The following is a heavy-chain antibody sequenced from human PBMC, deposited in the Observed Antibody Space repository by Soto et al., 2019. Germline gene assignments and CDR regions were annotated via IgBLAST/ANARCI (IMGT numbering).Heavy chain of an antibody. D-gene: IGHD3-10*01. V-gene: IGHV1-69*08. CDR2: IIPFHGVT. J-gene: IGHJ4*02. Sequence: QVQLVQSGAEVKKPGSSVKVSCKASGGTFSPYTINWVRHAPGQGLEWMGRIIPFHGVTNYAQKYQARVTINADKSTSTAYMELSGLRFEDTAMYYCTRDWEITVSTWSFGGFWGRGTLVTVSS. CDR1: GGTFSPYT. CDR3: TRDWEITVSTWSFGGF.